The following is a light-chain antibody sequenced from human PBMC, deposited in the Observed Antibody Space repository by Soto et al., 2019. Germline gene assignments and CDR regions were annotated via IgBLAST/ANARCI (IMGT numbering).Light chain of an antibody. Sequence: ENVLTQSPGTLSLSPGERATLSCRASESVSTPYLAWYQQKPGQAPRLLIYSTSTRASGIPDSFSGSGSGTDFTLTISRLEPEDFAVYYCQQYGSSLWTFGQGTKVEIK. CDR1: ESVSTPY. J-gene: IGKJ1*01. CDR2: STS. V-gene: IGKV3-20*01. CDR3: QQYGSSLWT.